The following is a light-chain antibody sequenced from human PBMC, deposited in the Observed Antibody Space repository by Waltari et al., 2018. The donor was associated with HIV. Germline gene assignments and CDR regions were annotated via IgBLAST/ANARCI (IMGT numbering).Light chain of an antibody. Sequence: QTVVTQEPSLTVSPGGTVTLTCASGTGAVPSGYYPNWFQQKPGQAPRALIYSTSNKHPWTPARFSGSLLGGKAALTLSGVQPEDEAEYYCLLYYGGAWVFGGGTKLTVL. V-gene: IGLV7-43*01. CDR2: STS. J-gene: IGLJ3*02. CDR1: TGAVPSGYY. CDR3: LLYYGGAWV.